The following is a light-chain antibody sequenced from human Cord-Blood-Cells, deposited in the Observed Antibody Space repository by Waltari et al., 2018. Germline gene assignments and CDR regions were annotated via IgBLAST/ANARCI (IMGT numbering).Light chain of an antibody. CDR1: KVGDKY. Sequence: SYELTQPPSVSASPGQTASITRSGDKVGDKYACWYQQKPGQSPVLVIYQDSKRPSGIPERFSGSNSGNTATLTISGTQAMDEADYYCQAWDSSTAVFGGGTKLTVL. CDR3: QAWDSSTAV. V-gene: IGLV3-1*01. J-gene: IGLJ3*02. CDR2: QDS.